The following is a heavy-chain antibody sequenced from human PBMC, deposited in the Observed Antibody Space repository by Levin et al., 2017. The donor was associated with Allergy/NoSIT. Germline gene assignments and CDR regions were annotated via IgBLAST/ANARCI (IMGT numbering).Heavy chain of an antibody. V-gene: IGHV3-21*01. CDR3: ARDPNDCSGGSCYSPYWYFDL. J-gene: IGHJ2*01. CDR2: ISSSSSYI. D-gene: IGHD2-15*01. Sequence: GGSLRLSCAASGFTFSSYSMNWVRQAPGKGLEWVSSISSSSSYIYYADSVKGRFTISRDNAKNSLYLQMNSLRAEDTAVYYCARDPNDCSGGSCYSPYWYFDLWGRGTLVTVSS. CDR1: GFTFSSYS.